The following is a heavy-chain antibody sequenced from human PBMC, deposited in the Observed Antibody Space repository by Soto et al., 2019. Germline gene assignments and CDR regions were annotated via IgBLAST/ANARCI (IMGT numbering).Heavy chain of an antibody. Sequence: QVQLVQSGAEVKKPGASVKVSCKASGYTFTGYYMHWVRQAPGQGLEWMGWINPNSGGTNYAQKFQGWATMTRDTSISTAYMELSRLRSDDTAVYYCARSRGYDFWGGRLGGFDPWGQGTLVTVSS. V-gene: IGHV1-2*04. CDR3: ARSRGYDFWGGRLGGFDP. CDR1: GYTFTGYY. J-gene: IGHJ5*02. CDR2: INPNSGGT. D-gene: IGHD3-3*01.